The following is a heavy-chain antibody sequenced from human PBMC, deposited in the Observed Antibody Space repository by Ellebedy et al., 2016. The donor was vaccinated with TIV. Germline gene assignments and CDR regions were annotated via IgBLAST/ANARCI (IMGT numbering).Heavy chain of an antibody. CDR2: IYYSGIT. Sequence: MPSETLSLTCTVSGGSISGYYWGWIRQPPGKGLEWIGYIYYSGITDYNPSLKSRVTISVDTSKKQFSLKLSSVTAADTAVYYCARGLLYYSSTDCLYRFDPWGQGTLVTVSS. D-gene: IGHD2-2*01. V-gene: IGHV4-59*12. CDR1: GGSISGYY. CDR3: ARGLLYYSSTDCLYRFDP. J-gene: IGHJ5*02.